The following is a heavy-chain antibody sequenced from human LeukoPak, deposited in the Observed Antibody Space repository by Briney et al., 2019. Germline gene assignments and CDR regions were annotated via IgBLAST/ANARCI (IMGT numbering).Heavy chain of an antibody. CDR3: AXSTRARYFDL. CDR1: GFTFSIYG. CDR2: IRYDGSEK. D-gene: IGHD5-24*01. V-gene: IGHV3-30*02. Sequence: GGSLRLSCAASGFTFSIYGMHWVRQAPGKGLEWVAYIRYDGSEKYYAESLKGRFTISRDNSKNTLYLQMNSLRAEDTALYYCAXSTRARYFDLWGRGTLVTVSS. J-gene: IGHJ2*01.